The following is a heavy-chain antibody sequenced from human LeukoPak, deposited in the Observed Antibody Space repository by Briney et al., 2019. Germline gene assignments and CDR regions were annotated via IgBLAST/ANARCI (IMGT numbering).Heavy chain of an antibody. CDR2: INPSGGST. CDR3: ARDEVAASIAVAGYFDY. CDR1: GYTFTDSY. J-gene: IGHJ4*02. Sequence: ASVKVSCKASGYTFTDSYMYWVRQAPGQGLEWMGIINPSGGSTSYAQKFQGRVTMTRDTSTSTVYMELSSLRSEDTAVYYCARDEVAASIAVAGYFDYWGQGTLVTVSS. V-gene: IGHV1-46*01. D-gene: IGHD6-19*01.